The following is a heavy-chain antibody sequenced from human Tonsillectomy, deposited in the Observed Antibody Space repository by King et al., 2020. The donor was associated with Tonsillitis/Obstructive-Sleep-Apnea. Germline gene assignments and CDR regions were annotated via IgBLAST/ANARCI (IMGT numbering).Heavy chain of an antibody. CDR2: ISSSGSTI. CDR3: ARDRGVVAATGAFDY. D-gene: IGHD2-15*01. CDR1: GFTFSSYE. V-gene: IGHV3-48*03. Sequence: VQLVKSGGGLVQPGGSLRLSCAASGFTFSSYEMNWVRQAPGKGLEWVSYISSSGSTIYYADSVKGRFTISRDNAKNSLYLQMNSLRAEDTAVYYCARDRGVVAATGAFDYWGQGTLVTVSS. J-gene: IGHJ4*02.